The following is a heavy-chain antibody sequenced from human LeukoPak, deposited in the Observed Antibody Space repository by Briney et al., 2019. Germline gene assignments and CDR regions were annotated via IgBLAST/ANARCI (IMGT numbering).Heavy chain of an antibody. D-gene: IGHD3-3*01. J-gene: IGHJ4*02. Sequence: PSETLSLTCAVSGGSISSSNWWSWVRQPPGKGLEWIGEIYHSGSTNYNPSLKSRVTISVDTSKNQFSLKLSSVTAADTAVYYCARVKIANFWSGYSNPYYFDYWGQGTLVTVSS. CDR2: IYHSGST. V-gene: IGHV4-4*02. CDR1: GGSISSSNW. CDR3: ARVKIANFWSGYSNPYYFDY.